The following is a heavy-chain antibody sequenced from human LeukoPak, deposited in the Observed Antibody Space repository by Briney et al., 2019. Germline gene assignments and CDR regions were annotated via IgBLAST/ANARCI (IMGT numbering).Heavy chain of an antibody. Sequence: LETLSLTCTVSGGSSGVDNWSWVWQPLGRRRWWIGYFYYRGTTNHSPSLESRVTISVDTSKSQFSLKLTSVTAADAAMYYCARESGRNRYFGLLGRGALVTVSS. V-gene: IGHV4-59*01. J-gene: IGHJ2*01. CDR2: FYYRGTT. CDR1: GGSSGVDN. CDR3: ARESGRNRYFGL.